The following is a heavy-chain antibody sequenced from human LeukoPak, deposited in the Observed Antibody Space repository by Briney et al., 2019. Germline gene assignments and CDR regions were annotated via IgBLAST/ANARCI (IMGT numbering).Heavy chain of an antibody. J-gene: IGHJ6*02. CDR2: IGSTSSVI. CDR1: GFTFSSYG. Sequence: GGSLRLSCAASGFTFSSYGMHWVRQAPGKGLEWVSYIGSTSSVIYYADSVKGRFTISRDNAKNSLYLQMNSLRAEDTADYYCAIPPLSGTGSSRPLAEMDVWGQGTTVTVSS. V-gene: IGHV3-48*04. CDR3: AIPPLSGTGSSRPLAEMDV. D-gene: IGHD3-10*01.